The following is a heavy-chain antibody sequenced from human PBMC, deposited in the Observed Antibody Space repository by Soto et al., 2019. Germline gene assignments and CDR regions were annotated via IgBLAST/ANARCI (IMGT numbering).Heavy chain of an antibody. Sequence: PSETLSRTCAVYGGSFSGYYWSWIRQPPGEGLEWIGEINHSGSTNYNPSLKSRVTISVDTSKNQFSLKLSSVTAADTAVYYCARGDLYSSSSGGIYYFDYWGQGT. J-gene: IGHJ4*02. CDR1: GGSFSGYY. V-gene: IGHV4-34*01. CDR2: INHSGST. CDR3: ARGDLYSSSSGGIYYFDY. D-gene: IGHD6-6*01.